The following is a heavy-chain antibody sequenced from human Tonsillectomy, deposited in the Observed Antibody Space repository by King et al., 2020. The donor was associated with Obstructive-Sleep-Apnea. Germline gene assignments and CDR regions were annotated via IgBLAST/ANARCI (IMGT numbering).Heavy chain of an antibody. Sequence: VQLVESGGGLVQPGRSLRLSCTASGFTFGDYAISWFRQAPGKGLEWVGFIRSNSDGGTEEDAAAVKGGFTSSRADSKRIAYLQMNSLKTEDTAVYYCTRLGSGWGRDAFDIWGQGTMVTVSS. D-gene: IGHD6-19*01. CDR1: GFTFGDYA. J-gene: IGHJ3*02. V-gene: IGHV3-49*03. CDR3: TRLGSGWGRDAFDI. CDR2: IRSNSDGGTE.